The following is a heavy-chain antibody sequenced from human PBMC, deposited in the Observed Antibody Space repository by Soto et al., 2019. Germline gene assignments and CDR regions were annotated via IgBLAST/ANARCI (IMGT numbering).Heavy chain of an antibody. J-gene: IGHJ4*02. CDR1: GFPFSLYG. Sequence: QVQLVESGGGVVQPGGSLRLSCTASGFPFSLYGMQWVRQAPGQGLEWVAMIWYDGSSQFYVDSVKGRFTVSRDNPKNSPQLDMTRLSGGGTAVFYCAIDEAVRRLVHGGQRSGVTITS. CDR3: AIDEAVRRLVH. V-gene: IGHV3-33*01. CDR2: IWYDGSSQ. D-gene: IGHD6-19*01.